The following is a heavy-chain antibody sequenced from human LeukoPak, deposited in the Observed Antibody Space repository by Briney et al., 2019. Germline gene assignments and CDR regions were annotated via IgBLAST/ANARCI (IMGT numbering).Heavy chain of an antibody. CDR3: ARDGLLDYYYYYMDV. J-gene: IGHJ6*03. CDR2: IIPIFGTA. Sequence: GASVKVSCKASGGTFSSYAISWVRQAPGQGLEWMGGIIPIFGTANYAQKFQGRVTITADESTSTAYMELSSLRSEDTAVYYCARDGLLDYYYYYMDVWGKGTTVTVSS. V-gene: IGHV1-69*13. CDR1: GGTFSSYA.